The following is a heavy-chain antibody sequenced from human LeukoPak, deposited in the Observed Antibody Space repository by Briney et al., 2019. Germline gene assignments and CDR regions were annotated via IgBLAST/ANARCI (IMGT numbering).Heavy chain of an antibody. V-gene: IGHV4-61*02. J-gene: IGHJ5*02. D-gene: IGHD6-19*01. CDR3: ARASGYSSGWYWFDP. Sequence: SETLSLTCTVSGGSISSGSYYWSWIRQPAGKGLEWIGRIYTSGSTNYNPSLKSRVTISVDTSKNQFSLKLSSVTAADTAVYYCARASGYSSGWYWFDPWAQGTLVAVSS. CDR2: IYTSGST. CDR1: GGSISSGSYY.